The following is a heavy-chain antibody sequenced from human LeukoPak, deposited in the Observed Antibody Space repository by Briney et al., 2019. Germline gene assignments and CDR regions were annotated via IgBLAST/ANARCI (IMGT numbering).Heavy chain of an antibody. Sequence: GGSLRLSCAASGFTFSSYAMHWVRQAPGKGLEWVAVISYDGSNKYYADSVKGRFTISRDNSKNTLYLQMNSLRAEDTAVYYCAKRGHYGDHGRWGQGTLVTVSS. D-gene: IGHD4-17*01. V-gene: IGHV3-30-3*02. CDR2: ISYDGSNK. CDR3: AKRGHYGDHGR. J-gene: IGHJ4*02. CDR1: GFTFSSYA.